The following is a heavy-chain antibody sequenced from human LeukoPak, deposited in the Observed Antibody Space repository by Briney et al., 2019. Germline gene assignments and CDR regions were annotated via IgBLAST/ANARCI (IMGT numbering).Heavy chain of an antibody. D-gene: IGHD3-10*01. CDR1: GYTFTSYD. CDR3: ARGPKNPNNVLLWFGELFERDYNWFDP. Sequence: ASVKVSCKASGYTFTSYDINWVRQATGQGLEWMGWMNPNSGNTGYAQKFQGRVTMTRNTSISTAYMELSSLRSEDTAVYYCARGPKNPNNVLLWFGELFERDYNWFDPWGQGTLVTVSS. V-gene: IGHV1-8*01. J-gene: IGHJ5*02. CDR2: MNPNSGNT.